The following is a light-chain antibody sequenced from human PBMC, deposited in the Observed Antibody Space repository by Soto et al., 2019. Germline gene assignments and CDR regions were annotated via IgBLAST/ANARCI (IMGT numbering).Light chain of an antibody. J-gene: IGKJ5*01. CDR3: QQYFITPIT. Sequence: DIVMTQSPDSLAVSLGERATINCKSSQSVLSSSNNKNYLAWYQQKPEQPPKLLIYWASTRESGVPDRFSGSGSGTDFTLTISSLQAEDVAVYYCQQYFITPITFGQGTRLEIE. CDR2: WAS. V-gene: IGKV4-1*01. CDR1: QSVLSSSNNKNY.